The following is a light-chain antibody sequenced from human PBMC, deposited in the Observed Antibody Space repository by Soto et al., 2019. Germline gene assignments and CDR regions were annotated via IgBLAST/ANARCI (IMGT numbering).Light chain of an antibody. J-gene: IGKJ3*01. CDR1: QSVSSSY. CDR3: QQYGSSFT. V-gene: IGKV3-20*01. Sequence: EIVLTQSPGTLSLSPGERATLSCRASQSVSSSYLAWYQQKPGQAPRLLMYGASSRATGIPDRFSGSGSGTDFTLSISSLEAEDFAGYYCQQYGSSFTFGPGTKVEIK. CDR2: GAS.